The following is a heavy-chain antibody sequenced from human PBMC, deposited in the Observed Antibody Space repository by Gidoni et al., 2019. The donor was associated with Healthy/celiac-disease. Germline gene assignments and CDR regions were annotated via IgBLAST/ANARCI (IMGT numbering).Heavy chain of an antibody. V-gene: IGHV5-51*03. CDR3: ARLKTRYCSTTSCYADYGMDV. D-gene: IGHD2-2*01. CDR1: GYSFTTYW. Sequence: EVQLVQSGAEVKKPGESLKISCKGSGYSFTTYWIGWVRQMPGKGLEWMGLIYPGDSDTRYSPAFQGQVIISADKSISTAYLQWSSLKASDTAMYYCARLKTRYCSTTSCYADYGMDVWGQGTTVTVSS. CDR2: IYPGDSDT. J-gene: IGHJ6*02.